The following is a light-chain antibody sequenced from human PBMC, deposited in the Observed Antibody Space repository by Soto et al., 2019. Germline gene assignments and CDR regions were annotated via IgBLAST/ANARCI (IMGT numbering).Light chain of an antibody. CDR1: QSINSK. CDR2: GAS. Sequence: NLSVATLSLSQTERETLSCSASQSINSKLAWYQQKPGQAPRLLIYGASTRATGIPARFSGSGSGTGFTLTITSLQSEDFAVYYCQEYNNWRPITFGGGSKVDIK. V-gene: IGKV3-15*01. CDR3: QEYNNWRPIT. J-gene: IGKJ4*01.